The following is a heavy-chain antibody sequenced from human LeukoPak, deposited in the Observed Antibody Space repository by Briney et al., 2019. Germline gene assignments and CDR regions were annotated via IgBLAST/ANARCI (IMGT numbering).Heavy chain of an antibody. D-gene: IGHD5-18*01. CDR1: GGSISSYY. CDR3: ARMGRGYSYGYVRY. V-gene: IGHV4-4*07. CDR2: IYTSGST. J-gene: IGHJ4*02. Sequence: SETLSLTCTVSGGSISSYYWSWIRQPAGKGLEWIGRIYTSGSTNYNPSLKGRVTMSVDTSKNQFSLKLSSVPAADTAVYYCARMGRGYSYGYVRYWGQGTLVTVSS.